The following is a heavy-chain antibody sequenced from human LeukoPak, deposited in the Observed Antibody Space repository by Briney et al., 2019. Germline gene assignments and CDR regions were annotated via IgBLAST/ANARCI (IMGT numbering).Heavy chain of an antibody. Sequence: ASVKVSCKASGYTFTGYYMHWVRQAPGQGLEWMGWINPNSGGTNYAQKFQGRVTMTRDTSISTAYMELSRLRSDDTAVYYCARLSLWNGYYLFDPWGQGTLVTVSS. CDR1: GYTFTGYY. J-gene: IGHJ5*02. CDR2: INPNSGGT. D-gene: IGHD3-3*01. V-gene: IGHV1-2*02. CDR3: ARLSLWNGYYLFDP.